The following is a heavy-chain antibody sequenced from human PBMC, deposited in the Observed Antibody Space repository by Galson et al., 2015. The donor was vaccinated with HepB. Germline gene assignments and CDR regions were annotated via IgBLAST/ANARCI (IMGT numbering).Heavy chain of an antibody. D-gene: IGHD2-21*02. CDR3: ARDRLYCGDDRYPGAFDI. J-gene: IGHJ3*02. V-gene: IGHV4-59*01. CDR2: IYSSGST. CDR1: GGSIRSYY. Sequence: ETLSLTCTVSGGSIRSYYWSWIRLPPGKGLEWIGYIYSSGSTNYNPSLKSRVTISVDTSKNHFSLKLSSVTAADTAVYYCARDRLYCGDDRYPGAFDIWGQGTTVTVSS.